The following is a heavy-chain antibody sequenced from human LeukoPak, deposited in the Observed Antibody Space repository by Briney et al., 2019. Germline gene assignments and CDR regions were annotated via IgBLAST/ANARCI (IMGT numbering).Heavy chain of an antibody. CDR2: ISGSGGST. CDR3: AKGALPRKGYCSSTSCYGFDP. D-gene: IGHD2-2*01. V-gene: IGHV3-23*01. J-gene: IGHJ5*02. CDR1: GFTFSSYA. Sequence: GGSLRLSCAASGFTFSSYAMSWVRQAPGKGLEWVSAISGSGGSTYYAGSVKGRFTISRDNSKNTLYLQMNSLRAEDTAVYYCAKGALPRKGYCSSTSCYGFDPWGQGTLVTVSS.